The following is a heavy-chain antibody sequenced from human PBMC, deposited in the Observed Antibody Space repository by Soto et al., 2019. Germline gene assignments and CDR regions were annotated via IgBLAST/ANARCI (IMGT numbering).Heavy chain of an antibody. CDR2: IRDGDAKT. Sequence: HPGGSLRLSCAVSGFSLSHYVFHWVRQAPGKGLEWVAVIRDGDAKTNYATSVRGRFTVSRDMSKSSIFLQMNTLRVDDSAIYFCAREGDTHGFRGFDLWGQGTLVTVSS. V-gene: IGHV3-30*14. J-gene: IGHJ5*02. D-gene: IGHD3-10*01. CDR1: GFSLSHYV. CDR3: AREGDTHGFRGFDL.